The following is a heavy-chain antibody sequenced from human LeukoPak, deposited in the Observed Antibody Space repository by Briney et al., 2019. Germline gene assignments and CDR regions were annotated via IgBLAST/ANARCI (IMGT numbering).Heavy chain of an antibody. CDR3: ARLGYYDFWSVKAFDI. CDR1: GYTFTSYD. V-gene: IGHV1-8*03. Sequence: ASVKVSCKASGYTFTSYDINWVRQATGQGLEWMGWMNPNSGNTGYAQKFQGRVTITRNTSISTAYMELSSLRSEDTAVYYCARLGYYDFWSVKAFDIWGQGTMVTVSS. D-gene: IGHD3-3*01. J-gene: IGHJ3*02. CDR2: MNPNSGNT.